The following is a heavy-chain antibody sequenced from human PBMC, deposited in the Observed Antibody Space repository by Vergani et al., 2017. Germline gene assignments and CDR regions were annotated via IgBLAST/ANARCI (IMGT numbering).Heavy chain of an antibody. CDR1: GFTFNQYG. CDR2: TWYDGNNK. V-gene: IGHV3-33*01. D-gene: IGHD1-14*01. Sequence: QVQLVESGGGVVQPGRSLRLSCAASGFTFNQYGMHWVRQAPGKGLEWVAVTWYDGNNKQYADPVKGRFTNSRDNSKSTMYLQMNSLRDEDTGVYYCARDVRLLYNRFDPWGQGTLVTVSS. CDR3: ARDVRLLYNRFDP. J-gene: IGHJ5*02.